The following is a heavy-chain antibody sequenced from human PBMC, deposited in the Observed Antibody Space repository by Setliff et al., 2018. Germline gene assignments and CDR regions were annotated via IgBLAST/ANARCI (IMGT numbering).Heavy chain of an antibody. CDR3: ARLESLGDLSLYGLWFDP. J-gene: IGHJ5*02. CDR2: IHHSGKA. CDR1: GFSISSGYY. D-gene: IGHD3-16*02. Sequence: TSETLSLTCAVSGFSISSGYYWGWIRQPPGKGLEWIVNIHHSGKAYYNPSLKSRVTMSVDKSTNQFSLKLNSVTAADTAVYYCARLESLGDLSLYGLWFDPWGQGTLVTVS. V-gene: IGHV4-38-2*01.